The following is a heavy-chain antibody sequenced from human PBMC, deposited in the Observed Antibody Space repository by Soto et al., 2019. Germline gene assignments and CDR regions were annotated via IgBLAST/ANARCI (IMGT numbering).Heavy chain of an antibody. V-gene: IGHV4-30-2*01. CDR3: ARMSPPVCPAFDI. CDR2: IYHSGST. Sequence: QLQLQESGSGLVKPSQTLSLTCAVSGGSISSGGYSWSWIRQPPGKGLEWIGYIYHSGSTYYNPSLNSRVTISVDRPKHQFSLKPSSVTAADTAVYYCARMSPPVCPAFDIWGQGTMVTVSS. D-gene: IGHD2-8*01. CDR1: GGSISSGGYS. J-gene: IGHJ3*02.